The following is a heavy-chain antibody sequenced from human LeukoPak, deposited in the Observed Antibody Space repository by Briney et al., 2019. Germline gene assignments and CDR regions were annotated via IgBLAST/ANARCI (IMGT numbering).Heavy chain of an antibody. V-gene: IGHV4-59*08. J-gene: IGHJ4*02. Sequence: SETLSLTCTVSGGSISSYYWSWLRQPPGKGLEWIGYIYYSGSTNYNPSLKSRVTISVDTSKNQFSLKLSSVTAADTAVYYCARHKHAYYYDSSGYFLDYWGQGTLVTVSS. D-gene: IGHD3-22*01. CDR1: GGSISSYY. CDR2: IYYSGST. CDR3: ARHKHAYYYDSSGYFLDY.